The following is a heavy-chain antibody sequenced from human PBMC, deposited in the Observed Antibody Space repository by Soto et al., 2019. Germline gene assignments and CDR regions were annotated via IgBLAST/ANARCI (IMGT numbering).Heavy chain of an antibody. CDR3: ARDQMATRYDY. CDR1: GFTFSDYT. Sequence: PGGSLRLSCAASGFTFSDYTMNWVRQAPGKGLEWVPSITTSSTYIYYADSVKGRFTISRDNAKNSLYLQMNSLRAEDTAVNYCARDQMATRYDYWGQGTLVTVSS. D-gene: IGHD5-12*01. V-gene: IGHV3-21*01. J-gene: IGHJ4*02. CDR2: ITTSSTYI.